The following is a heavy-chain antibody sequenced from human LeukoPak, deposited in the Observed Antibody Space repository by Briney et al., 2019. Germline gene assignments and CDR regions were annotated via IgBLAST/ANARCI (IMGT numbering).Heavy chain of an antibody. V-gene: IGHV3-23*01. CDR1: GFTFSNYD. CDR2: TSGSGGST. CDR3: ARSSSWYFFDY. D-gene: IGHD6-13*01. Sequence: TGGSLRLSCAVSGFTFSNYDVSWVRQAPGKGLEWVSGTSGSGGSTYYVDSVKGRFTISRDNSKNTLYLQMNSLRAEDTAVYYCARSSSWYFFDYWGQGTLVTVSS. J-gene: IGHJ4*02.